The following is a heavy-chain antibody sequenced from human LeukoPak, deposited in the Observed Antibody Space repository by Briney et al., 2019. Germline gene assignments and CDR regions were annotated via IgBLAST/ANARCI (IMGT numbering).Heavy chain of an antibody. CDR1: GYTFTSYD. CDR2: ISAHYGNT. Sequence: ASVKVSCKASGYTFTSYDINWVRQAPGQGLEWMGWISAHYGNTNYAQNFQGRLTMTTDTSTNTAYMELSSLRPDDTAVYYCARDFFHGHCGGLSCFLLDYWGQGSLVTVSS. D-gene: IGHD2-21*01. CDR3: ARDFFHGHCGGLSCFLLDY. J-gene: IGHJ4*02. V-gene: IGHV1-18*01.